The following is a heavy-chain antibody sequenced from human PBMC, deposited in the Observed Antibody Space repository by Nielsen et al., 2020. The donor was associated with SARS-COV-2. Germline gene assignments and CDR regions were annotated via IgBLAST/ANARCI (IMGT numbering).Heavy chain of an antibody. V-gene: IGHV3-74*01. D-gene: IGHD3-10*01. CDR2: INSDGSST. CDR1: GFTFSSYW. Sequence: GESLKISCAASGFTFSSYWMHWVRQAPGKGLVWVSRINSDGSSTSYADSVKGRFTISRDNAKNTLYLQMNSLRAEDTAVYYCARGNMVRGYFDYWGQGTLVTASS. J-gene: IGHJ4*02. CDR3: ARGNMVRGYFDY.